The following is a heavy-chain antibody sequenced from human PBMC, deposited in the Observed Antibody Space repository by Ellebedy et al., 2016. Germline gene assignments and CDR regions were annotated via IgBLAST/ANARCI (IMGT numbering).Heavy chain of an antibody. V-gene: IGHV1-2*04. CDR2: INPNTGDT. J-gene: IGHJ6*02. CDR1: GYTFTNFD. CDR3: ARVWYYDFWSGYLRDV. D-gene: IGHD3-3*01. Sequence: ASVKVSCKASGYTFTNFDINWVRQASGQGLEWMGWINPNTGDTNYAQKFQGWVTMTRDTSISTAYMDLSRLRSDDTAVYYCARVWYYDFWSGYLRDVWGQGTTVTVSS.